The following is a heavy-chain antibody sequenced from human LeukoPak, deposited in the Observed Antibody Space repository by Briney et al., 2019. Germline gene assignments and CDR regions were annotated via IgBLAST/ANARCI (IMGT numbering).Heavy chain of an antibody. CDR3: AKAGGRGWSNSFDP. Sequence: PGGSLRLSCAASGFPFSNFVMTWIRQAPGKGLEWISLISAGGSSTFDADSMRGRFTISRDNYKNTLYLQMNSLRVEDAAVYYCAKAGGRGWSNSFDPWGQGTQVTVSS. CDR1: GFPFSNFV. CDR2: ISAGGSST. D-gene: IGHD6-19*01. V-gene: IGHV3-23*01. J-gene: IGHJ5*02.